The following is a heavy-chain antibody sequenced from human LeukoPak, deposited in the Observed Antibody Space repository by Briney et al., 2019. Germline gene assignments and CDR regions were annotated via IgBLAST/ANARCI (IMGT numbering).Heavy chain of an antibody. V-gene: IGHV4-31*03. Sequence: SQTLSLTCTVSGGSISSGRYYWNWIRQHPRKGLEWIGYIFYSGSTYYNPSLKSRVTISLDTSKNQFSLKLNSVTVADTAVYYCARDRAPSSGGYDNDNWFDPWGQGTLVTVSS. CDR3: ARDRAPSSGGYDNDNWFDP. CDR1: GGSISSGRYY. J-gene: IGHJ5*02. D-gene: IGHD5-12*01. CDR2: IFYSGST.